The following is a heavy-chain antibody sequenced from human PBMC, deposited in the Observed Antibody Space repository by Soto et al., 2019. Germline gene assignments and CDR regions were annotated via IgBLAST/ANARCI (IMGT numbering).Heavy chain of an antibody. V-gene: IGHV3-30*18. CDR2: ISYDGSNK. CDR1: GFTFSKYG. Sequence: QEQLVESGGGVVQPGRSLRLSCVASGFTFSKYGMHWVRQAPGKGLEWVAVISYDGSNKYYADSVKGRFTISRDNSKNTLYLQMNSLRAEDTAVYYCAKTKLVVITRWGQGTLVTVSS. CDR3: AKTKLVVITR. J-gene: IGHJ4*02. D-gene: IGHD3-22*01.